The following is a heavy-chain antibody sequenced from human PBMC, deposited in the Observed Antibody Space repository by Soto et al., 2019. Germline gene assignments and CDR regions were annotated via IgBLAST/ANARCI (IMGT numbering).Heavy chain of an antibody. J-gene: IGHJ1*01. V-gene: IGHV3-30*18. CDR2: ISYDGSNK. CDR1: GFTFSSYG. CDR3: AKVESSGYYSVLLPGQH. D-gene: IGHD3-22*01. Sequence: QVQLVESGGGVVQPGRSLRLSCAASGFTFSSYGMHWVRQAPGKGLEWVAVISYDGSNKYYADSVKGRFTISRDNSKNTLYLQMNSLRAEDTAVYYCAKVESSGYYSVLLPGQHWGQGTLVTVSS.